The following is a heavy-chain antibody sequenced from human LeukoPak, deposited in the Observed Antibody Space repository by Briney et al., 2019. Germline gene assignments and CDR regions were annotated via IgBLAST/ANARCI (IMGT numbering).Heavy chain of an antibody. CDR1: GFTFSSYS. CDR2: FSSSSSYI. D-gene: IGHD3-22*01. J-gene: IGHJ4*02. V-gene: IGHV3-21*01. CDR3: ARDHKNPYYYDSSGFDY. Sequence: KAGGSLRLSCAASGFTFSSYSMNWVRQAPEKGLEWVSSFSSSSSYIYYADSVKGRFTISRDNAKNSLYLQMNSLRAEDTAVYYCARDHKNPYYYDSSGFDYWGQGTLVTVSS.